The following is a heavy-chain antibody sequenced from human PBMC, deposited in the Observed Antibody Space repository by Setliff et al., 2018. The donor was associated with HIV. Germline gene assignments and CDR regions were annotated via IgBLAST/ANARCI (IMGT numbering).Heavy chain of an antibody. CDR1: GGTFRKDT. J-gene: IGHJ4*02. CDR2: IVPVFGPG. D-gene: IGHD6-13*01. CDR3: ARATPGEHLVLHY. V-gene: IGHV1-69*13. Sequence: ASVKVSCKASGGTFRKDTITWVRQAPGQGLEWMGGIVPVFGPGNSAQKFQGRVTITADESTSTVYMELSSLKSEDTAVYYCARATPGEHLVLHYWGQGTLVTVSS.